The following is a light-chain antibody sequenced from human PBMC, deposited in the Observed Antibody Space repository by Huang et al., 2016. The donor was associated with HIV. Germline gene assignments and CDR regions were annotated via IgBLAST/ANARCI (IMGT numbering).Light chain of an antibody. CDR3: QQSHNTWT. Sequence: DIQMTQSPSSLSASVGDRVTITCRARQRTNSYLHWYQQKPGKAPTLLIYASSSLQSGVPSRFSGSGSWTDFTLTINSLQPEDFATYYCQQSHNTWTFGQGTKVEIK. CDR2: ASS. CDR1: QRTNSY. J-gene: IGKJ1*01. V-gene: IGKV1-39*01.